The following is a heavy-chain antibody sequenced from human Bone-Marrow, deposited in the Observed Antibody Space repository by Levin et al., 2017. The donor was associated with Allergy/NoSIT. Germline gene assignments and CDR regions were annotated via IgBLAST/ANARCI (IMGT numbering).Heavy chain of an antibody. CDR3: AKEKSFLPLNYFDP. J-gene: IGHJ5*02. V-gene: IGHV3-23*01. D-gene: IGHD5-24*01. CDR2: ISGSGSDT. CDR1: GFTFSSYA. Sequence: GGSLRLSCSASGFTFSSYAMSWVRQAPGKGLEWVSSISGSGSDTYYADSVKGRFTVSRDSSNNTLYLEMNSLSVEDSAMYYCAKEKSFLPLNYFDPWGQGTLVTVSS.